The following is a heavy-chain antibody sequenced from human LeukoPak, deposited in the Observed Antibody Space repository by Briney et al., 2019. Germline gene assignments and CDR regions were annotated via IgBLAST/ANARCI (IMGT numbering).Heavy chain of an antibody. J-gene: IGHJ4*02. CDR3: ARGSGYSYGYFDY. V-gene: IGHV3-23*01. Sequence: PGGSLRLSCAASGFTFSNYAMSWVRLRQAPGKGLEWVSAISGSGGSTYYADSVKGRFTISRDNSEHTLYLQMNSLRAEDTAVYYCARGSGYSYGYFDYWGQGTLVTVSS. CDR2: ISGSGGST. CDR1: GFTFSNYA. D-gene: IGHD5-18*01.